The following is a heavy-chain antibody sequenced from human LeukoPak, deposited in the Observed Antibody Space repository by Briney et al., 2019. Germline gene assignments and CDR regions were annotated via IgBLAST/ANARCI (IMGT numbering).Heavy chain of an antibody. Sequence: ASVKVSCKASGYTFTSYYMHWVRQAPGQGLEWMGIINPSGGSTSYAQKFQGRVTMARDTSTSTVYMGLSSLRSEDTAVYYCARSRGYYYYGMDVWGQGTTVTVSS. CDR1: GYTFTSYY. CDR3: ARSRGYYYYGMDV. D-gene: IGHD6-25*01. V-gene: IGHV1-46*01. CDR2: INPSGGST. J-gene: IGHJ6*02.